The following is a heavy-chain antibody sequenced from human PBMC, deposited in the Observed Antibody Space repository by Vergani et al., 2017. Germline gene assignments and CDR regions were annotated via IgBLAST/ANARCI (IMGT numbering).Heavy chain of an antibody. CDR1: GFTLNTYG. Sequence: QVQILQSGGGVVQPGGSLRLSCTLSGFTLNTYGIHWVRQAPGKGLEWVSFIRYDGSSEYYGDSVKGRFTISRDKSQSTVNLQMNSLRTEDTAVYFCANSVIAGNVGVAYFGMDVWGRGTTVTVSS. CDR3: ANSVIAGNVGVAYFGMDV. CDR2: IRYDGSSE. J-gene: IGHJ6*02. V-gene: IGHV3-30*02. D-gene: IGHD2/OR15-2a*01.